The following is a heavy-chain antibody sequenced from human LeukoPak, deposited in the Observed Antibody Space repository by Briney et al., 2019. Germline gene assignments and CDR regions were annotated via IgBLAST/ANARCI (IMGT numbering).Heavy chain of an antibody. CDR2: IYPGDSDT. Sequence: GESLKISCKGSGYSFTGYWIGWVRQMPGKGLEWMGIIYPGDSDTRYSPSFQGQVTISADKSISTAYLQWSSLKASDTAMYYCARSKHYYDSSGNNWFDPWGQGTLVTVSS. CDR1: GYSFTGYW. D-gene: IGHD3-22*01. CDR3: ARSKHYYDSSGNNWFDP. V-gene: IGHV5-51*01. J-gene: IGHJ5*02.